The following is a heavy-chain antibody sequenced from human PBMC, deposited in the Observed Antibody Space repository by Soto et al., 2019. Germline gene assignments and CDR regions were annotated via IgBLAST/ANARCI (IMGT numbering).Heavy chain of an antibody. V-gene: IGHV3-23*01. J-gene: IGHJ4*02. CDR2: ISGSGGST. Sequence: PLGSLRRSCAASGFTSSSYAMSWVRQAPGKGLEWVSAISGSGGSTYYADSVKGRFTISRDNSKNTLYLQMNSLRAEDKAVYYCAKTPNSYFDYWGQGTMVPVSS. CDR3: AKTPNSYFDY. CDR1: GFTSSSYA.